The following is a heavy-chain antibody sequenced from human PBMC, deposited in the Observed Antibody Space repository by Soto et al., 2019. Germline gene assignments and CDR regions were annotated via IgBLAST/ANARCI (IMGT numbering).Heavy chain of an antibody. Sequence: SVKVSCKASGGTFSSYAISWVRQAPGQGLEWMGGIIPIFGTANYAQKFQGRVTITADESTSTAYMELSSPRSEDTAVYYCARVGITGTTGYYYYGMDVWGQGTTVTVSS. D-gene: IGHD1-7*01. CDR2: IIPIFGTA. J-gene: IGHJ6*02. V-gene: IGHV1-69*13. CDR3: ARVGITGTTGYYYYGMDV. CDR1: GGTFSSYA.